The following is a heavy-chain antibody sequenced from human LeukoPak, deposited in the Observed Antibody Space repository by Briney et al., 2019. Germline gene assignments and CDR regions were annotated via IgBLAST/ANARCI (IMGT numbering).Heavy chain of an antibody. D-gene: IGHD6-19*01. CDR3: ARIKQWLLKSHAFDI. Sequence: GGSLRLSCAASGFTFSSYSMNWVRQAPGKGLEWVSSISSSSSYIYYADSVKGRFTISRDNAKNSLYLQMNSLGAEDTTVYYCARIKQWLLKSHAFDIWGQGTMVTVSS. V-gene: IGHV3-21*01. J-gene: IGHJ3*02. CDR2: ISSSSSYI. CDR1: GFTFSSYS.